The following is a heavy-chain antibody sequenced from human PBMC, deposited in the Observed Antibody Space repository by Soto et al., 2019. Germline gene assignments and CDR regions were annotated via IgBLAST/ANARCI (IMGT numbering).Heavy chain of an antibody. CDR3: AKDRHDAFDI. CDR1: GFTFSSYG. CDR2: ISYDGSNK. J-gene: IGHJ3*02. V-gene: IGHV3-30*18. Sequence: QVQLVESGGGVVQPGRSLRLSCAASGFTFSSYGMHWVRQAPGKGLEWVAVISYDGSNKYYADSVKGRFTISRDNSKNTLYLQMNSLRAEDTAVYYWAKDRHDAFDIWGQGTMVTVSS.